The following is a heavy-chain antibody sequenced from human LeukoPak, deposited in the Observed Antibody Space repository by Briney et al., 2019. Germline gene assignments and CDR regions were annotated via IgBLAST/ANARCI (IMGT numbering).Heavy chain of an antibody. CDR2: ISAYNANT. V-gene: IGHV1-18*01. Sequence: ASVKVSCKASGYSFTTYGISWERQAPGQGLEWMGWISAYNANTNYALKIQGRVTMTTDTSTRTAYMELRSLRSDDTAVYYCARDYCSSTSCYFDYWGQGTLVTVSS. CDR3: ARDYCSSTSCYFDY. CDR1: GYSFTTYG. D-gene: IGHD2-2*01. J-gene: IGHJ4*02.